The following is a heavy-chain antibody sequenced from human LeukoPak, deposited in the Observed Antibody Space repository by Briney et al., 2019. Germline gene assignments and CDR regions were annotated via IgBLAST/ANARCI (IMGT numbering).Heavy chain of an antibody. CDR3: AKGAIAALRIYFDY. CDR1: GFTFSSYA. Sequence: PGGSLRLSCAASGFTFSSYAMSWVRQAPGKGLEWVSAISGSGGSTYCADSVKGRFTISRDNSKNTLYPQMNSLRAEDTAVYYCAKGAIAALRIYFDYWGQGTLVTVSS. CDR2: ISGSGGST. V-gene: IGHV3-23*01. D-gene: IGHD6-6*01. J-gene: IGHJ4*02.